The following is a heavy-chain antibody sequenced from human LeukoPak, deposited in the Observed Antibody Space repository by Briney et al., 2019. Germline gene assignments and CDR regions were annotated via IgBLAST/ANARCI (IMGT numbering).Heavy chain of an antibody. J-gene: IGHJ3*02. CDR2: ISYDGSNK. CDR3: AREGDRIVVVTFNYAFDI. V-gene: IGHV3-30*19. Sequence: GRSPRLSCAASGFTFSNYGMHWVREAPGKGLEWVAVISYDGSNKYYADSVKGRFTISRDNSKNTLYLQMNSLRAEDTAVYYCAREGDRIVVVTFNYAFDIWGQGTMVTVSS. D-gene: IGHD2-21*02. CDR1: GFTFSNYG.